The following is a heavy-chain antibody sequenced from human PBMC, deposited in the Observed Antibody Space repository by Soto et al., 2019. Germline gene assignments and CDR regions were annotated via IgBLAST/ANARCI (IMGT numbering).Heavy chain of an antibody. CDR1: GFTFSSYG. CDR2: IWYDGSNK. J-gene: IGHJ6*02. Sequence: QVQLVESGGGVVQPGRSLRLSCAASGFTFSSYGMHWVRQAPGKGLEWVAVIWYDGSNKYYADSVKGRFTISRDNSKNTLYLQMNSLRAEDTAVYYCVRDLYGAGSSMDVWGQGTTVTVSS. V-gene: IGHV3-33*01. CDR3: VRDLYGAGSSMDV. D-gene: IGHD3-10*01.